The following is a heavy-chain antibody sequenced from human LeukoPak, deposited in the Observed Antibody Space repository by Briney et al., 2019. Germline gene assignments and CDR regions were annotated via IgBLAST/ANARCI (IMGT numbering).Heavy chain of an antibody. CDR2: ISVYNGNT. CDR3: ARGYCSSATCRHFDY. Sequence: GASVKVSCKASGYAFTNYAISWVRQAPGQGLEWMGWISVYNGNTNYAQKLQGRVTMTADTSTTTAYMELRSLRSDDTAVYNCARGYCSSATCRHFDYWGQGALVTVSS. CDR1: GYAFTNYA. J-gene: IGHJ4*02. V-gene: IGHV1-18*01. D-gene: IGHD2-2*01.